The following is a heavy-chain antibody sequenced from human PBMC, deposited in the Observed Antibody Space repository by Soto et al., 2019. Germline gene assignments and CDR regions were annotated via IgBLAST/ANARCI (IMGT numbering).Heavy chain of an antibody. D-gene: IGHD6-19*01. CDR3: ARSIRLPPVVGSFFDY. Sequence: QVQLVQSGAEAKKPGASVKVSCKASGYIFSNYGFTWVRQAPGQGLEWMGWISTDNSNTNYAQRFQGRVPMTTDTSTNTAYMELRTLRSADTAVYFCARSIRLPPVVGSFFDYWGQGTLVTVSS. J-gene: IGHJ4*02. CDR1: GYIFSNYG. V-gene: IGHV1-18*01. CDR2: ISTDNSNT.